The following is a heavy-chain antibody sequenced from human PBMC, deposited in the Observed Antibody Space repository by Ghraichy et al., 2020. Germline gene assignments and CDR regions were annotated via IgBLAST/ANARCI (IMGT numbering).Heavy chain of an antibody. CDR3: AREDKWLDP. V-gene: IGHV1-18*01. CDR2: ISTYYGHT. J-gene: IGHJ5*02. CDR1: GYIFTSYG. Sequence: ASVKVSCKSSGYIFTSYGISWVRQAPGQGLEWLGWISTYYGHTNYAPAFHGRIILSTDSSTNTSYMDLKRLSPNDTAVYYCAREDKWLDPWGQGTLVRVSS.